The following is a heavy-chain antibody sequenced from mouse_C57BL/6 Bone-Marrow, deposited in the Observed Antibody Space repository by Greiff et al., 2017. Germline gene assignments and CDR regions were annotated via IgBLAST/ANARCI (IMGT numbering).Heavy chain of an antibody. CDR3: ARAPITTVRGGRARDY. D-gene: IGHD1-1*01. Sequence: VQLQQSGAELVRPGTSVKVSCKASGYAFTNYLIEWVKQRPGQGLEWIGVINPGSGGTNYNEKFKGKATLTADKSSSTAYMQLSSLTSEDSAVYFGARAPITTVRGGRARDYWGQGTSVTVSS. V-gene: IGHV1-54*01. CDR2: INPGSGGT. J-gene: IGHJ4*01. CDR1: GYAFTNYL.